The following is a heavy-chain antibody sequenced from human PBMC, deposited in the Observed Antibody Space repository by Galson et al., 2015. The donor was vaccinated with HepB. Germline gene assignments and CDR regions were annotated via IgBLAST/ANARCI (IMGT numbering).Heavy chain of an antibody. CDR3: ARDPSIAAAGILPYYYYYYMDV. CDR2: ISSSSSYI. V-gene: IGHV3-21*01. J-gene: IGHJ6*03. CDR1: GFTSSSYS. D-gene: IGHD6-13*01. Sequence: SLRLSCAASGFTSSSYSMNWVRQAPGKGLEWVSSISSSSSYIYYADSVKGRFTISRDNAKNSLYLQMNSLRAEDTAVYYCARDPSIAAAGILPYYYYYYMDVWGKGTTVTVSS.